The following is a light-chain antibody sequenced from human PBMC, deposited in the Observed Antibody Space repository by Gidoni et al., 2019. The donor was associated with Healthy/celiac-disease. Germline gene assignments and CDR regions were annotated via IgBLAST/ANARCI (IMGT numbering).Light chain of an antibody. CDR2: DAS. V-gene: IGKV3-11*01. Sequence: IVFTHSPATLSLSPGERATLSCRASQSVSSYLAWYQQKPGQPPRRRIYDASTRATGIPARFSGSGSGTDFTLTISSLEPEDFAVYYCQQRSNWPPFLTFGGGTKVEIK. J-gene: IGKJ4*01. CDR1: QSVSSY. CDR3: QQRSNWPPFLT.